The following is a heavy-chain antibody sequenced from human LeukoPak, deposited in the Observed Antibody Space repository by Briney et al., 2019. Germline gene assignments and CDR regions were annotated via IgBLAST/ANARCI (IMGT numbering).Heavy chain of an antibody. V-gene: IGHV3-48*03. CDR2: ISSSGSTI. D-gene: IGHD3-22*01. CDR1: GFTFSSYE. CDR3: ARERFYDNSGFDY. J-gene: IGHJ4*02. Sequence: QPGGSLRLSCAASGFTFSSYEMNWVRQAPGKGLEWVSYISSSGSTIYYADSVKGRFTISRDNAKNSLYLQMSSLRVEDTAVYYCARERFYDNSGFDYWGQGALVTVSS.